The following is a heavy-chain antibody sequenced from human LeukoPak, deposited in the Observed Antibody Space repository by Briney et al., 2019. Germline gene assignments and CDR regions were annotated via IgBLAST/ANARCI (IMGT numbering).Heavy chain of an antibody. J-gene: IGHJ4*02. Sequence: PSETLSLTCTVSGGSISSYSWSWIRQPAGKGLEWIGRIYTSGSTNYNPSLKSRVTMSVDTSKNQFSLKLSSVTAADTAVYYCAREDSSGYYYLVSYWGQGTLVTVPS. CDR3: AREDSSGYYYLVSY. CDR1: GGSISSYS. CDR2: IYTSGST. D-gene: IGHD3-22*01. V-gene: IGHV4-4*07.